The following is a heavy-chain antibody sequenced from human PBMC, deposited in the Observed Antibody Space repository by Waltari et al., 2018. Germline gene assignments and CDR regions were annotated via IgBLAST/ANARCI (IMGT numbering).Heavy chain of an antibody. D-gene: IGHD3-22*01. CDR3: ASYPRYDSSGY. Sequence: EVQLVESGGGLVQPGGSLRLSCAASGFTFSDHYMDCVRQAPGKGLEWVGRTRNKANSYTTEDAASVKCRFTIARDDSKNSLYLQMNILKTEDTAVYYCASYPRYDSSGYWGQGTLVTVSS. CDR2: TRNKANSYTT. V-gene: IGHV3-72*01. CDR1: GFTFSDHY. J-gene: IGHJ4*02.